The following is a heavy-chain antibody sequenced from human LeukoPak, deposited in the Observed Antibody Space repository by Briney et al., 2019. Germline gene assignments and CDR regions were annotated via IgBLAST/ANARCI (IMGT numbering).Heavy chain of an antibody. Sequence: GGSLRLSCAASGFTFSSYGMHWVRQAPGKGLEWVAFIRYDGSNKYYADSVKGRFTISRDNSKNTLYLQMNSLRAEDTAVYYCAKDRVYSSGWYGAEYFQHWGQGTLVTVSS. V-gene: IGHV3-30*02. CDR3: AKDRVYSSGWYGAEYFQH. CDR2: IRYDGSNK. D-gene: IGHD6-19*01. CDR1: GFTFSSYG. J-gene: IGHJ1*01.